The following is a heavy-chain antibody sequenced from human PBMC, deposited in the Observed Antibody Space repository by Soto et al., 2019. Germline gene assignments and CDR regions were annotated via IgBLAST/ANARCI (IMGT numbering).Heavy chain of an antibody. J-gene: IGHJ3*02. V-gene: IGHV1-24*01. CDR3: ALNHGINDAFDI. Sequence: ASVKVSCKVSGYTLTELSMHWVRQAPGKGLEWMGGFDPEDGETIYAQKFQGRVTMTEDTSTDTAYMELSSLRSEDTAVYYCALNHGINDAFDIWGQGTMVTVSS. CDR1: GYTLTELS. D-gene: IGHD1-20*01. CDR2: FDPEDGET.